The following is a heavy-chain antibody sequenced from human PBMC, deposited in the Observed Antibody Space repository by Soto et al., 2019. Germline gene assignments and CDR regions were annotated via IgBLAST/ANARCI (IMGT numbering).Heavy chain of an antibody. CDR2: IHHGGST. CDR3: ARDKITGLFDY. D-gene: IGHD2-8*02. J-gene: IGHJ4*02. CDR1: GYSISSSNW. Sequence: PSETLSLTCAVSGYSISSSNWWGWIRQPPGKGLEWIGEIHHGGSTNYNPSLQTRVTISVDTSKNQFSLKLTSVTAADTAVYYCARDKITGLFDYWGQGTLVTVSS. V-gene: IGHV4-28*03.